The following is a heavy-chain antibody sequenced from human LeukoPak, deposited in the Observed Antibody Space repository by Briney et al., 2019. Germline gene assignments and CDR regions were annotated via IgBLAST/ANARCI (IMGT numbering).Heavy chain of an antibody. Sequence: GGSLRLSCAASGFTFSDYYMSWIRQAPGKGLEWVSYISSSGSTIYYADSVKGRFTISRDNAKNSLYLQMNSLRAEDTAVYYCARDSRDPYYYDSSGFHWGQGTLVTVSS. V-gene: IGHV3-11*01. D-gene: IGHD3-22*01. J-gene: IGHJ4*02. CDR2: ISSSGSTI. CDR1: GFTFSDYY. CDR3: ARDSRDPYYYDSSGFH.